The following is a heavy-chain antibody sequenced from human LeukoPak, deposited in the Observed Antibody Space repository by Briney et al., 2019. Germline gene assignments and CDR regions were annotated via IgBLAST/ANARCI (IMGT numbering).Heavy chain of an antibody. CDR1: GYTLTELS. D-gene: IGHD6-13*01. Sequence: ASVKVSCKVSGYTLTELSMHWVRQAPGKGLEWMGGFDPEDGETIYAQKFQGRVTMTEDTSTDTAYMELSSLGSEDTAVYYCATVSSSWYDWFDPWGQGTLVTVSS. J-gene: IGHJ5*02. CDR2: FDPEDGET. V-gene: IGHV1-24*01. CDR3: ATVSSSWYDWFDP.